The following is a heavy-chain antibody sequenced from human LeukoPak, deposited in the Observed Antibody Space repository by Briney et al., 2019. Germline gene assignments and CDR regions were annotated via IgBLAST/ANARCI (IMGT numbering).Heavy chain of an antibody. CDR2: INPSGGST. J-gene: IGHJ4*02. V-gene: IGHV1-46*01. Sequence: ASVKVSCKASGYTFTSYYMHWVRQAPGQGLGWMGIINPSGGSTSFAQKFQGRVTMTRDMSTSTVYMELSSLRSEDTAVYYCARTVFAKPNFDYWGQGTLVTVSS. CDR1: GYTFTSYY. CDR3: ARTVFAKPNFDY. D-gene: IGHD4-11*01.